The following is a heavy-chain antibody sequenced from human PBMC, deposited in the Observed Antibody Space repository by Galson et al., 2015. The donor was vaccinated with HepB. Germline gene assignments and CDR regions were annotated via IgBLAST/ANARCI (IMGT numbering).Heavy chain of an antibody. CDR3: ARVYYDSSGYSKNDY. V-gene: IGHV4-34*01. J-gene: IGHJ4*02. D-gene: IGHD3-22*01. CDR1: GGSFSGYY. Sequence: SETLSLTCAVYGGSFSGYYWSWIRQPPGKGLEWIGEINHSGSTNYNPSLKSRVTISVDTSKNQFSLKLSSVTAADTAVYYCARVYYDSSGYSKNDYWGQGTLVTVSS. CDR2: INHSGST.